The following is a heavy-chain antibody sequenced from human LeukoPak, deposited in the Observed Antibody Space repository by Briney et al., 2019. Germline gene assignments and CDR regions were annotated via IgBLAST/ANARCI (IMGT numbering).Heavy chain of an antibody. V-gene: IGHV3-74*01. CDR1: GFTFCKYW. J-gene: IGHJ4*02. CDR2: INTDGTVT. Sequence: GGSLRLSCAASGFTFCKYWMLWVRQAPGKGLESVSRINTDGTVTTYADSVKGRSTVSRDNADNTMFLQMNSVRDEDTAVYYCATKQWLAPPPDSWGQGTPVTVSS. CDR3: ATKQWLAPPPDS. D-gene: IGHD6-19*01.